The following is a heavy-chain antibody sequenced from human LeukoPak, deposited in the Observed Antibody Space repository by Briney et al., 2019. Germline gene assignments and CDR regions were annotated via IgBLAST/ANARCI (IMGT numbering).Heavy chain of an antibody. V-gene: IGHV3-30-3*01. CDR2: ISYDGSNK. D-gene: IGHD5-18*01. J-gene: IGHJ4*02. CDR1: GYTFSSYA. CDR3: AKGAGQLWKHIDY. Sequence: GRSLRLSCAASGYTFSSYAMHWVRQAPGKGLEWVAVISYDGSNKYYADSVKGRFTISRDNSKNTLYLQMNSLRAEDTAVYYCAKGAGQLWKHIDYWGQGTLVTVSS.